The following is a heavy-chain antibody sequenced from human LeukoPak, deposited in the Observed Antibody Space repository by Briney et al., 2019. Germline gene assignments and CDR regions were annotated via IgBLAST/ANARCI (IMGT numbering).Heavy chain of an antibody. V-gene: IGHV1-2*02. Sequence: ASVKVSCKASGYTFTGYYMHWVRQAPGQGLEWMGWINPNSGGTNYAQKFQGRVTMTRDTSISTACMELSRLRSDDTAVYYCARASSGSSLEPDYWGQGTLVTVSS. CDR3: ARASSGSSLEPDY. J-gene: IGHJ4*02. CDR2: INPNSGGT. CDR1: GYTFTGYY. D-gene: IGHD1-26*01.